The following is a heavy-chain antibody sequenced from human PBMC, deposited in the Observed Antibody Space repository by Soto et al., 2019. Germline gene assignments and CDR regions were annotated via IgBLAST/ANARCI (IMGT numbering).Heavy chain of an antibody. D-gene: IGHD3-22*01. CDR3: ARDYYYDSRGYPGAYYYGMDV. CDR1: GGSFSSYH. V-gene: IGHV4-59*01. CDR2: IYYSGRT. Sequence: LSLTCTVSGGSFSSYHWSWIRQPPGKGLEWIGHIYYSGRTNYNPSLKSRVTISGDTSKNQLSLKLSSVTAADTAVYYCARDYYYDSRGYPGAYYYGMDVWGQGTTVTVSS. J-gene: IGHJ6*02.